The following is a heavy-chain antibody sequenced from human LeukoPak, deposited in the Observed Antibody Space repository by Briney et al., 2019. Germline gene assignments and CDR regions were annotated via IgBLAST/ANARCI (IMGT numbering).Heavy chain of an antibody. CDR2: ISAYNGNT. CDR1: GYTFISYG. J-gene: IGHJ4*02. CDR3: AIRSGTYPYYFDY. Sequence: ASVKVSCKTPGYTFISYGISWVRQAPGQGLEWMGWISAYNGNTNYAQKLQGRVTMTTETSTSTAYMELRSLRSDDTAMYYCAIRSGTYPYYFDYWGPGTRVTVST. D-gene: IGHD1-26*01. V-gene: IGHV1-18*01.